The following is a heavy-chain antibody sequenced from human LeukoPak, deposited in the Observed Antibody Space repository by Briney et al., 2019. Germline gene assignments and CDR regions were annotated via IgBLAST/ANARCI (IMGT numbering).Heavy chain of an antibody. J-gene: IGHJ4*02. D-gene: IGHD5-24*01. CDR1: GGSISGYY. CDR3: ARDGYNYLDY. Sequence: PSQTLSLTCTVSGGSISGYYWSWIRRPPGKGLEWLGYIYYSGSTYYNPSLKSRVTMSVDMSRNQFSLNPSSVTAADTAVYYCARDGYNYLDYWGQGTLVTVSS. CDR2: IYYSGST. V-gene: IGHV4-59*01.